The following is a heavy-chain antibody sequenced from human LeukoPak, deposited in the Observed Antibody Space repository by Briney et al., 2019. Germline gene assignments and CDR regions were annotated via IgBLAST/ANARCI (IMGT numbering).Heavy chain of an antibody. V-gene: IGHV3-23*01. Sequence: GGSLRLSCAASGFAFSSYAMSWVRQAPGKGLEWVSAISGSGGATYYADSVKGRFTISRDNSKNTLYLQMNSLRAEDTAVYYCAKGGVWFGENRGDYWGQGTLVTVPS. CDR2: ISGSGGAT. CDR3: AKGGVWFGENRGDY. D-gene: IGHD3-10*01. J-gene: IGHJ4*02. CDR1: GFAFSSYA.